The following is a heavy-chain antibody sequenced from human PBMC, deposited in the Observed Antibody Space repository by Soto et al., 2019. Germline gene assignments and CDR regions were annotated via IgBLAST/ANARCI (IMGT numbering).Heavy chain of an antibody. CDR3: ARAYGDYVDYYYYYGMDV. V-gene: IGHV1-69*01. D-gene: IGHD4-17*01. J-gene: IGHJ6*02. Sequence: QVQPVQSGAEVKKPGSSVKVSCKASGGTFSSYAISWVRQAPGQGLEWMGGIIPIFGTANYAQKFQGRVTITADESTSTAYMELSSLRSEDTAVYYCARAYGDYVDYYYYYGMDVWGQGTTVTVSS. CDR1: GGTFSSYA. CDR2: IIPIFGTA.